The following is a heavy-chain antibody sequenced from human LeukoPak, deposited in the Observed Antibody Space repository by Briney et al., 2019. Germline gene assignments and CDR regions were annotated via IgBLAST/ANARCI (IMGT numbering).Heavy chain of an antibody. Sequence: NSGGSLRLSCAASGFTFSSYTMNWVRQAPGKGLEWVSSISGSSTYIFSAGSMKGRFTISRDNAKNSLYLQINSLRAEDTAIYYCARDEVTVASSPSYWFFALWGRGTLVTVSS. CDR2: ISGSSTYI. CDR3: ARDEVTVASSPSYWFFAL. CDR1: GFTFSSYT. J-gene: IGHJ2*01. D-gene: IGHD2-15*01. V-gene: IGHV3-21*06.